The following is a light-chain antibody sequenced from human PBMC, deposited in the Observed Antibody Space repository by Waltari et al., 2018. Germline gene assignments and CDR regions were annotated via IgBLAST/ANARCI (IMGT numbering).Light chain of an antibody. CDR2: QVS. V-gene: IGLV2-8*01. CDR1: SSDVGGDNY. Sequence: QSALTQLPSASGSPGQSVTMSCTGTSSDVGGDNYVSWYQQHPGNAPKLLVYQVSTRPPGVPARFSGSKSGNTASLTVSGLQAEDEAEYFCTSHAGTNSVFGGGTKLTVL. CDR3: TSHAGTNSV. J-gene: IGLJ3*02.